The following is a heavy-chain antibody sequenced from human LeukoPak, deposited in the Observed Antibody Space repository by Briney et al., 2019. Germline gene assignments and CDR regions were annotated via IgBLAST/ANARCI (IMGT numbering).Heavy chain of an antibody. D-gene: IGHD3-16*01. Sequence: GGSLRLSCAASGFTFSNYAMNWVRQAPGKGLEWISAISASGGSTYFADSVKGRFTISRDNSKNTLYLQMNTLRAEDTAVYYCAKGAPRGDFRWGQGTLVTVSS. J-gene: IGHJ4*02. CDR3: AKGAPRGDFR. V-gene: IGHV3-23*01. CDR1: GFTFSNYA. CDR2: ISASGGST.